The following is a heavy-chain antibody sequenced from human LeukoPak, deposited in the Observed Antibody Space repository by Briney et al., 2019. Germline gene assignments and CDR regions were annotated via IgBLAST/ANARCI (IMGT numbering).Heavy chain of an antibody. J-gene: IGHJ5*02. CDR3: ARDPIQLWLGVPADWFDP. V-gene: IGHV3-20*01. CDR1: GFTFSLFG. D-gene: IGHD5-18*01. Sequence: GRSLRLSCAASGFTFSLFGMHWVRQAPGKGLEWVSGINWNGGSTGYADSVKGRFTISRDNAKNSLYLQMNSLRAEDTALYHCARDPIQLWLGVPADWFDPWGQGTLVTVSS. CDR2: INWNGGST.